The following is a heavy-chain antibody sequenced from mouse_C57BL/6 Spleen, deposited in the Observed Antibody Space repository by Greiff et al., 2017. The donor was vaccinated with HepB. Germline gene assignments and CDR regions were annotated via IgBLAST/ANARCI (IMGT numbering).Heavy chain of an antibody. J-gene: IGHJ3*01. CDR1: GYTFTSYW. CDR2: IYPGNSDT. Sequence: EVQLQQSGTVLARSGASVKMSCKTSGYTFTSYWMHWVKQRPGQGLEWIGAIYPGNSDTSYNQKFKGKAKLTAVTSASTAYMELSSLTNEDSAVYYCTREGVLTPWFAYWGQGTLVTVSA. V-gene: IGHV1-5*01. CDR3: TREGVLTPWFAY. D-gene: IGHD4-1*01.